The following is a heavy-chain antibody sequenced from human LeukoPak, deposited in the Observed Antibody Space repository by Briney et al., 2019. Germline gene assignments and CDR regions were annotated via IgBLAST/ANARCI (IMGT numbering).Heavy chain of an antibody. CDR3: ARSSGWYPAAAFDY. V-gene: IGHV4-34*01. CDR2: INHSGST. CDR1: GGSFSGYY. J-gene: IGHJ4*02. Sequence: SETLSLTCAVYGGSFSGYYWSWIRQPPGKGLEWIGEINHSGSTNYNPSLKSRVTISVDTSKNQFSLKLSSVTAADTAVYYCARSSGWYPAAAFDYWGQGTLVTVSS. D-gene: IGHD6-19*01.